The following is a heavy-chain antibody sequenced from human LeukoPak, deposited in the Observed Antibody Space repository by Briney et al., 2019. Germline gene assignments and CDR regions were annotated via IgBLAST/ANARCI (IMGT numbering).Heavy chain of an antibody. J-gene: IGHJ4*02. V-gene: IGHV4-34*01. CDR3: ARGPGPFGY. CDR2: INHSGST. Sequence: XRXPPGXGLEWIGEINHSGSTNYNPSLKSRVTISVDTSKNQFSLKLSSVTAADTAVYYCARGPGPFGYWGQGTLVTVSS. D-gene: IGHD3-16*01.